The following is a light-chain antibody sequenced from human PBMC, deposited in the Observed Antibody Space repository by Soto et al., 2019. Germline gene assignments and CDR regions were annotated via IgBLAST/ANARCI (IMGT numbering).Light chain of an antibody. CDR2: DAS. Sequence: EIVLTQSPGTLSLSPGERATLSCRASQSVTNNDLAWDQQKPCQAPRLLIYDASSRPTGIPDRFRGSGSGTAFTLTISRLEPDDFAVEYCQQYGSSPPTCGGGIKVVIK. CDR1: QSVTNND. J-gene: IGKJ4*01. V-gene: IGKV3-20*01. CDR3: QQYGSSPPT.